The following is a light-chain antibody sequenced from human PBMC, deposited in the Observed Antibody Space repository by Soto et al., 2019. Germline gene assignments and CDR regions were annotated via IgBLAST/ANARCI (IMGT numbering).Light chain of an antibody. V-gene: IGLV2-11*01. CDR3: CSYADNYTLV. Sequence: QSVLTQPRSVSGSPGQSVTISCTGTSSDVGGHNSVSWYQQHPDKAPKLMIYDVTKRPSGVPERFSGSKSANTASLTISGLQPDDEADYYCCSYADNYTLVFGGGTKVTVL. J-gene: IGLJ3*02. CDR2: DVT. CDR1: SSDVGGHNS.